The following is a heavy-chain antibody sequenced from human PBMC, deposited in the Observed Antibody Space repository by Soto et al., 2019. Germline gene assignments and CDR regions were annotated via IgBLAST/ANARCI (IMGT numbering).Heavy chain of an antibody. CDR1: GFTFSSYA. CDR3: ARAVEQLWFDY. CDR2: ISYDGSNK. D-gene: IGHD6-6*01. J-gene: IGHJ4*02. V-gene: IGHV3-30-3*01. Sequence: QVQLVESGGGVVQPGRSLRLSCAASGFTFSSYAMHWVRQAPGKGVEWVAVISYDGSNKYYADSVKGRFTISRDNSKNTVYLQMNSLRAEDTAVYYCARAVEQLWFDYWGQGTLVTVSS.